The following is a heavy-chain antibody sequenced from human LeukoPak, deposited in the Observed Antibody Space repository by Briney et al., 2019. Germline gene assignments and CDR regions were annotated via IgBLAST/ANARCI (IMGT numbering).Heavy chain of an antibody. CDR3: AKDIERWLRLGGSMDV. J-gene: IGHJ6*03. Sequence: PGGSLRLSCTASQFTINSYGMNWVRQAPGKGLEWVAYIRYDGSRDYYADFVKGRFIISRDNSKKTLYLQMDSLRSEDTAVYYCAKDIERWLRLGGSMDVWGKGTTVTVSS. CDR1: QFTINSYG. CDR2: IRYDGSRD. D-gene: IGHD5-24*01. V-gene: IGHV3-30*02.